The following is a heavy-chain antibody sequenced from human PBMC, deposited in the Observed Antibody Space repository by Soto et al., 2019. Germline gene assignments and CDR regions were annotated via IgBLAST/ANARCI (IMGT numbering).Heavy chain of an antibody. CDR3: AKDQYYYGSGSYYNVQWFDP. CDR2: ISYDGSNK. J-gene: IGHJ5*02. Sequence: PGGSLRLSCAASGFTFSSYGMHWVRQAPGKGLEWVAVISYDGSNKYYADSVKGRFTISRDNSKNTLYLQMNSLRAEDTAVYYCAKDQYYYGSGSYYNVQWFDPWGQGTLVTVSS. CDR1: GFTFSSYG. V-gene: IGHV3-30*18. D-gene: IGHD3-10*01.